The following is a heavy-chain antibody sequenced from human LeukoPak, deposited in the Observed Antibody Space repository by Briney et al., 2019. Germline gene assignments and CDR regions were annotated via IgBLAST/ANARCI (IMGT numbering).Heavy chain of an antibody. D-gene: IGHD4-23*01. V-gene: IGHV3-23*01. CDR1: GFTFGNYA. Sequence: GGSLRLSCAASGFTFGNYAMSWVRQAPGKGLEWVSAISGSGGSTDYADSVKGRFTISRDNSKNTLFLQMNSLRAEDTAVYYCANRGGNPKGSFDYWGQGTLVTVSS. CDR3: ANRGGNPKGSFDY. J-gene: IGHJ4*02. CDR2: ISGSGGST.